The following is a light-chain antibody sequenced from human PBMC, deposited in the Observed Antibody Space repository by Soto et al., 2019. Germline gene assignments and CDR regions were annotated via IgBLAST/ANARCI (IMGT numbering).Light chain of an antibody. CDR2: DAS. CDR3: QQYNDLST. V-gene: IGKV1-39*01. Sequence: DIQMTQSPSSLSASVGDRVTITCRASQTISTYLNWYQQKPGKAPRLLIYDASSLLSGVPSRFSGSGSGTEFTLTISSLQADDFATYYCQQYNDLSTFGGGTKVDIK. J-gene: IGKJ4*01. CDR1: QTISTY.